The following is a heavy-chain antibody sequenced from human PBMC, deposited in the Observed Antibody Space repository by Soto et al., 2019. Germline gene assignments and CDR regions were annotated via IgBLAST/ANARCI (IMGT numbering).Heavy chain of an antibody. Sequence: QVHLVQSGSEVKTAGAAVKVSCKASGYTFSDYGVSWVRQAPGQGLEWMGWINVYSGTTNYLPKFQGRVTMTTDTSTSTPYMELRDLSSEDTAVYYCARGRGGYLSSSGHTHNYLDYWGQGTLVTVSS. CDR3: ARGRGGYLSSSGHTHNYLDY. D-gene: IGHD3-22*01. V-gene: IGHV1-18*01. J-gene: IGHJ4*02. CDR2: INVYSGTT. CDR1: GYTFSDYG.